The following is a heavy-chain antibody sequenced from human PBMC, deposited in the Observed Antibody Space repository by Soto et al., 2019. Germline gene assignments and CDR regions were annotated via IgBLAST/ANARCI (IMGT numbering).Heavy chain of an antibody. CDR1: GCTFSSYA. Sequence: GASVKVSCKASGCTFSSYAISCVRQAPGQGLEWMGGIIPIFGTANYAQKFQGRVTITADESTSTAYMELSSLRSEDTAVYYCARGNLPAAGTVWGQGTLVTVSS. CDR3: ARGNLPAAGTV. J-gene: IGHJ4*02. D-gene: IGHD6-13*01. V-gene: IGHV1-69*13. CDR2: IIPIFGTA.